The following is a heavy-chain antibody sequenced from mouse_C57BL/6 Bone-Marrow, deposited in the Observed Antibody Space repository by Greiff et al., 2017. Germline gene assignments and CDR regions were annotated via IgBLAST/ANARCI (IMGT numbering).Heavy chain of an antibody. V-gene: IGHV1-26*01. D-gene: IGHD1-1*01. CDR1: GYTFTDYY. Sequence: EVQLQQSGPELVKPGASVKISCKASGYTFTDYYMNWVKQSHGKSLEWIGDINPNNGGTSYNQKFKGKATLTVDKSSSTAYMELRSLTSEDSAVYYCARWGSSYVEFAYWGQGTLVTVSA. CDR3: ARWGSSYVEFAY. CDR2: INPNNGGT. J-gene: IGHJ3*01.